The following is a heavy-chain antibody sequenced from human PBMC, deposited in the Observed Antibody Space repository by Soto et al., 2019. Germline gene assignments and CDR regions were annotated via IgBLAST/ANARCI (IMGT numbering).Heavy chain of an antibody. CDR1: GGNFSSNG. Sequence: QVQLVQSGAEVKKPGSSVKVSCKAPGGNFSSNGIRWVRQATGQGLEFMGGIIPTFGTTNSAHKFRGRVTITADESTGTAYMEFSILRSDDTAVYYCAGSSDSTWYNWLDPWGEGTMVAVSS. J-gene: IGHJ5*02. CDR2: IIPTFGTT. CDR3: AGSSDSTWYNWLDP. D-gene: IGHD4-4*01. V-gene: IGHV1-69*01.